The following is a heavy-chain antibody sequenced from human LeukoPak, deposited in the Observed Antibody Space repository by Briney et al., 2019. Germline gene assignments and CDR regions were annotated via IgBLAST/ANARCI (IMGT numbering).Heavy chain of an antibody. CDR1: GFTFSDYY. CDR2: ISSSGSNI. J-gene: IGHJ3*02. Sequence: GESLKISCAASGFTFSDYYMSWIRQAPGKGLEWVSYISSSGSNIYYADSVKGRFTISRDNAKNSLYLQMNSLRAEDTAVYYCARGPNSGSDRALAFDIWGKGTMVTVSS. CDR3: ARGPNSGSDRALAFDI. V-gene: IGHV3-11*01. D-gene: IGHD1-26*01.